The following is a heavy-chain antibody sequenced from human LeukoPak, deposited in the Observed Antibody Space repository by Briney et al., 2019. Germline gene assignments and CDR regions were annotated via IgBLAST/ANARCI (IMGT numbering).Heavy chain of an antibody. Sequence: GGSLRLSCAASGFIVGNNYMSWVRQAPGKGLEWVSVIYRDGSTYYADSVKGRFTISRDNSKNTLFLQKNSLRAEDTAVYYCAREGVGVTGRNLGFEYWGQGTLVTVS. CDR2: IYRDGST. CDR3: AREGVGVTGRNLGFEY. CDR1: GFIVGNNY. J-gene: IGHJ4*02. D-gene: IGHD1-26*01. V-gene: IGHV3-53*01.